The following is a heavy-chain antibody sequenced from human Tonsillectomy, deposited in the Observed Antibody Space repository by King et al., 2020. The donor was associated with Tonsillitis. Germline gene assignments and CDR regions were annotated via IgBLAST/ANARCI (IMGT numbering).Heavy chain of an antibody. Sequence: VQLVESGGVVVQPGGSLRLSCAASGFTFDDYTMHWVRQAPGKGLEWVSLVSWDGSSPYYAGSVKGRFTISRDNSKNSLYLQMNSLRTEDTALYFCAKDLSAASTGSLFQHWGQGTLVTVSS. J-gene: IGHJ1*01. D-gene: IGHD2-15*01. V-gene: IGHV3-43*01. CDR3: AKDLSAASTGSLFQH. CDR1: GFTFDDYT. CDR2: VSWDGSSP.